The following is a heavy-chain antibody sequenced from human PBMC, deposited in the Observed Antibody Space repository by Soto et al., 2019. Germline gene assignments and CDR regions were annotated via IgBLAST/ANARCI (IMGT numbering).Heavy chain of an antibody. Sequence: GGSLRLSCAASGFTFSSYAMSWVRQAPGKGLEWVSAISGSGGSTYYADSVKGRFTISRDNSKNTLYLQMNSLRAEDTAVYYCAKDNYGDNFEPPDHFDYWGQGTLVTVSS. CDR3: AKDNYGDNFEPPDHFDY. V-gene: IGHV3-23*01. CDR2: ISGSGGST. J-gene: IGHJ4*02. D-gene: IGHD4-17*01. CDR1: GFTFSSYA.